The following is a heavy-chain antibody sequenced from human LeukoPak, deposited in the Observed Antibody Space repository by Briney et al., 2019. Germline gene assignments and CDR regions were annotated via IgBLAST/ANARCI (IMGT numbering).Heavy chain of an antibody. CDR1: GGTFSSHA. CDR2: IIPILGIA. Sequence: SVKVSCKASGGTFSSHAISWVRQAPGQGLEWMGRIIPILGIANYAQKFQGRVTITADKSTSTAYMELSSLRSEDTAVYYCARSGFPLYYFDYWGQGTLVTVFS. V-gene: IGHV1-69*04. D-gene: IGHD1-26*01. CDR3: ARSGFPLYYFDY. J-gene: IGHJ4*02.